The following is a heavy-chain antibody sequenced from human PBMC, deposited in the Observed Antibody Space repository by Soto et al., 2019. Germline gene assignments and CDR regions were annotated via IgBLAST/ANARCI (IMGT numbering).Heavy chain of an antibody. CDR2: INGDSGDT. V-gene: IGHV1-3*01. Sequence: QVHLVQSGPEVKSPGASVKVSCKASGYTFTIYTIFWVRQAPGQRPEWLGWINGDSGDTRYSQNFQGRVSITRDTSASTAYMELSSLTSEDTAVYYCARTRGRDYANGNYDFDWFDPWGQGTLVTVSS. J-gene: IGHJ5*02. D-gene: IGHD2-8*01. CDR1: GYTFTIYT. CDR3: ARTRGRDYANGNYDFDWFDP.